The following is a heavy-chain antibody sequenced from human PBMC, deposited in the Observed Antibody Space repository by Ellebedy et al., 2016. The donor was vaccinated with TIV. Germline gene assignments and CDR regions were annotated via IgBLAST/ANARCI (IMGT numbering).Heavy chain of an antibody. J-gene: IGHJ4*02. V-gene: IGHV1-46*01. D-gene: IGHD2-21*02. CDR2: INPSGGST. Sequence: ASVKVSCKASGYTFTSYQMHWVRQAPGQGLEWMGIINPSGGSTSYTQKFQGRVTMTRDTSTSTVYMELSSLGSEDTAVYYCARDVTFKDYWGQGTLVTVSS. CDR1: GYTFTSYQ. CDR3: ARDVTFKDY.